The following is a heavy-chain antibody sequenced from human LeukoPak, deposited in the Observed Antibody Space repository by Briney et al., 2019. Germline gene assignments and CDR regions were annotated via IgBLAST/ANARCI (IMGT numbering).Heavy chain of an antibody. CDR2: INPNSGGT. V-gene: IGHV1-2*02. CDR3: ARLASDIVVVPAAV. Sequence: WINPNSGGTNYAQKFQGRVTMTRDTSISTAYMELSRLRSDDTAVYYCARLASDIVVVPAAVWGQGTLVTVSS. J-gene: IGHJ4*02. D-gene: IGHD2-2*01.